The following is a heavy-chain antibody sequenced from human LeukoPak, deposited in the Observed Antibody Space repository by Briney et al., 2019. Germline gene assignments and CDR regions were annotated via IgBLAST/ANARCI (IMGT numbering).Heavy chain of an antibody. CDR2: IFTSGST. CDR1: GGSISSYC. CDR3: AASHDVKTAPYDL. V-gene: IGHV4-4*09. D-gene: IGHD2-21*01. Sequence: SETLSLTCAVSGGSISSYCWSWVRQPPGKGLEWIGYIFTSGSTDYNPSLKSRVTMSVDTSKNQLSMELRFLTAADTAVYYCAASHDVKTAPYDLWGQGTLVTVSS. J-gene: IGHJ5*02.